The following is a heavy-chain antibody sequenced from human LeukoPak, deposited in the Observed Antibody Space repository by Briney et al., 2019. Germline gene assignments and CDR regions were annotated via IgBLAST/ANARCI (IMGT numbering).Heavy chain of an antibody. CDR3: TRVSIHGDSDY. V-gene: IGHV4-59*01. CDR1: GGSINYYY. Sequence: SETLSHTCTVSGGSINYYYWSWIRQSPGKGLEWIGYIYYTGRTKYNPSLQSRVTISVDTSKNQFSLNLSSVSAADTAVYFCTRVSIHGDSDYWGQGTLVTVSS. D-gene: IGHD3-16*02. CDR2: IYYTGRT. J-gene: IGHJ4*02.